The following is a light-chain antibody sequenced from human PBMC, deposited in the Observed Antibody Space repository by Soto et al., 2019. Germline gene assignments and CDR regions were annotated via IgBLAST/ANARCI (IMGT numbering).Light chain of an antibody. CDR2: EVS. CDR1: SRDVGGYNY. J-gene: IGLJ1*01. CDR3: SSYAGSNNFV. Sequence: QSALTQPASMSGSPGQSITISCTGTSRDVGGYNYVSWHQQHPGKAPKVIITEVSNRPSGVSNRFSGSKSGNTASLTISGLQAEDEADYYCSSYAGSNNFVFGTATKLTVL. V-gene: IGLV2-14*01.